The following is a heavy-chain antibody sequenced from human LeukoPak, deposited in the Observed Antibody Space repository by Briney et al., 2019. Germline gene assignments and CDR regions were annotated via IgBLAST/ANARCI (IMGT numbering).Heavy chain of an antibody. J-gene: IGHJ3*02. CDR2: SNWNGGST. CDR1: GSTFSSYA. CDR3: ARGRRYNWNPAGDAFDI. D-gene: IGHD1-20*01. Sequence: GGSLRLYCAASGSTFSSYAMSWVRQAPGTGLEWVSGSNWNGGSTGYADSVKGRFTISRDNAKNSLYLQMNSLRAEDTALYYCARGRRYNWNPAGDAFDIWGQGTMVTVSS. V-gene: IGHV3-20*04.